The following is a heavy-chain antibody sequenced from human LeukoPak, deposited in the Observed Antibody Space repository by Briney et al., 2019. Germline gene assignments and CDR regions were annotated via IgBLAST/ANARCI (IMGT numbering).Heavy chain of an antibody. D-gene: IGHD3-3*01. Sequence: ASVRVSCKASEYTFSGHFIHWMRQAPGQGLEWVGWINPNIGGANYSQKFQGRVTLTSDTSANTAYMHLISLRSDDTTAYYCSQSRGVPRIPTFVVGGERTVVGVS. CDR3: SQSRGVPRIPTFVV. CDR1: EYTFSGHF. CDR2: INPNIGGA. V-gene: IGHV1-2*02. J-gene: IGHJ3*01.